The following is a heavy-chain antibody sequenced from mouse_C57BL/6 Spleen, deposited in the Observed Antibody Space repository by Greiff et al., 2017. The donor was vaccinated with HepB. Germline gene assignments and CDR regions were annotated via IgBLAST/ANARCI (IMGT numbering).Heavy chain of an antibody. J-gene: IGHJ4*01. CDR3: ARDRGYGSLDY. Sequence: VQLKESGPGLVKPSQSLSLTCSVTGYSITSGYYWNWIRQFPGNKLEWMGYISYDGSNNYNPSLKNRISITRDTSKNQFFLKLNSVTTEDTATYYCARDRGYGSLDYWGQGTSVTVSS. D-gene: IGHD1-1*01. CDR2: ISYDGSN. CDR1: GYSITSGYY. V-gene: IGHV3-6*01.